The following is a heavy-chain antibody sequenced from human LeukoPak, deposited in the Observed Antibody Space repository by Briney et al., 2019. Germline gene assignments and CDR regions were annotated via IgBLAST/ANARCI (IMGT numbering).Heavy chain of an antibody. CDR2: IMWKSGNL. D-gene: IGHD1-26*01. Sequence: PGGSLRLSCVASGFTSDEHAMHWVRQVPGKGLEWVSGIMWKSGNLDYADSVKGRFLISRDNAKKSLYLQMNSLRVEDTALYYCTKDVLAGGADIWGQGTMVIVSS. CDR3: TKDVLAGGADI. V-gene: IGHV3-9*02. CDR1: GFTSDEHA. J-gene: IGHJ3*02.